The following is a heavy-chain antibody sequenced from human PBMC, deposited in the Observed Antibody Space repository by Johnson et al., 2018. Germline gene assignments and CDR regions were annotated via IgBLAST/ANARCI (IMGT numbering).Heavy chain of an antibody. D-gene: IGHD6-19*01. CDR1: GFTFSSYS. Sequence: VQLGQAGGGLVKPGGSLRLSCAASGFTFSSYSMNWVRQAPGKGLEWVSSISSSSSYIYYADSVMGRFTISRDNSKNTLYLQMNSLRAEDTAVYYCAKDGQTQWLVSYYYYYGMDVWGQGTTVTVSS. CDR3: AKDGQTQWLVSYYYYYGMDV. J-gene: IGHJ6*02. V-gene: IGHV3-21*01. CDR2: ISSSSSYI.